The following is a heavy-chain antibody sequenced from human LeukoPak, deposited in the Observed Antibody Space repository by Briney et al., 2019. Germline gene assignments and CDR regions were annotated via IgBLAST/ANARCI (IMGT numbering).Heavy chain of an antibody. CDR2: ISSSSSYI. CDR1: GFTFSSYS. D-gene: IGHD6-6*01. J-gene: IGHJ4*02. CDR3: ASHLYSSSSGFDY. V-gene: IGHV3-21*01. Sequence: GGSLRLSCAASGFTFSSYSMNWVRQAPGKGLEWVSSISSSSSYIYYADSVKGRFTISRDNAKNSLYLQMNSLRAEDTAVYYCASHLYSSSSGFDYSGQGTLVTVSS.